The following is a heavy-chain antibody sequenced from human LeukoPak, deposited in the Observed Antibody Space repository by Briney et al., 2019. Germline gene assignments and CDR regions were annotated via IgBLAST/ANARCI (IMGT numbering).Heavy chain of an antibody. Sequence: ASVKVSCKASGYSFTSYAMNWVRQAPGQGLEWMGWINTNTGNPTYAQGFTGRCVFSLDTSVSTAYLQISSLKAEDTAVYSCASVAEYSSGWYDPFDYWGQGTLVTVSS. CDR1: GYSFTSYA. J-gene: IGHJ4*02. D-gene: IGHD6-19*01. CDR2: INTNTGNP. CDR3: ASVAEYSSGWYDPFDY. V-gene: IGHV7-4-1*02.